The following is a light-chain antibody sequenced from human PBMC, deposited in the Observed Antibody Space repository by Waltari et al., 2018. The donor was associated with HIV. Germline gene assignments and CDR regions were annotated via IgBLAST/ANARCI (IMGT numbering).Light chain of an antibody. CDR1: SSNIGAGYD. CDR2: GNS. CDR3: QSYDSSLSGGVV. Sequence: QSLLTQPPSVSGAPGQRVTISCTGSSSNIGAGYDVHWYQQLPGTAPKLLIYGNSNRPSGVPDRFSGSKSDTSASLAITGLRAEDEADYYCQSYDSSLSGGVVFGGGTSLTVL. J-gene: IGLJ2*01. V-gene: IGLV1-40*01.